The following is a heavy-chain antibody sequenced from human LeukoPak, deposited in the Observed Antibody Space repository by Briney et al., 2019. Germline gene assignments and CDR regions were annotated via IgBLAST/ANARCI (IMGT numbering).Heavy chain of an antibody. D-gene: IGHD3-9*01. CDR2: ISYDGSNK. CDR3: AREGGLRYFDWLFDYFDY. CDR1: GFTFSNYA. J-gene: IGHJ4*02. Sequence: PGGSLRLSCAASGFTFSNYAMHWVRQAPGKGLEWVAVISYDGSNKYYADSVKGRFTISRDNSKNTLYLQMNSLRAEDTAVYYCAREGGLRYFDWLFDYFDYWGQGTLVTVSS. V-gene: IGHV3-30*04.